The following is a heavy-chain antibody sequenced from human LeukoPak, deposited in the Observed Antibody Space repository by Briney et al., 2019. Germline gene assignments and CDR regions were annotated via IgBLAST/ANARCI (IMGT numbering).Heavy chain of an antibody. CDR2: INHSGST. J-gene: IGHJ6*04. CDR1: GGSFSGYY. D-gene: IGHD3-10*01. CDR3: ARGSVLLWFGELSHGMDV. Sequence: SETLSLTCAVYGGSFSGYYWSWIRQPPGKGLEWIGEINHSGSTKYNPSLKSRVTISVDTSKNQFSLKLSSVTAADTAVYYCARGSVLLWFGELSHGMDVWGKGTTVTVSS. V-gene: IGHV4-34*01.